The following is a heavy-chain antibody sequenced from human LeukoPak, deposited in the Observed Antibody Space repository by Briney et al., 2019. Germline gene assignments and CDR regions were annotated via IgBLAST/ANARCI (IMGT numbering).Heavy chain of an antibody. D-gene: IGHD6-13*01. CDR3: APGGIAARSLFGY. V-gene: IGHV3-23*01. J-gene: IGHJ4*02. Sequence: GGSLRLSCGASGFTFSSYAMAWVRQAPGKELEWVSAIRGTGSSTYYADSVKGRFTISRDNSKNTLYLQMNSLRAEDTAVYYCAPGGIAARSLFGYWGQGTLVTVSS. CDR1: GFTFSSYA. CDR2: IRGTGSST.